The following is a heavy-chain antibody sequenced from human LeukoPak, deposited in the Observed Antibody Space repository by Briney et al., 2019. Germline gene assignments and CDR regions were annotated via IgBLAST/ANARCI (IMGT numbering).Heavy chain of an antibody. CDR1: GLTFSSYW. J-gene: IGHJ4*02. D-gene: IGHD6-13*01. Sequence: GGSLRLSCAASGLTFSSYWMSWVRQAPGKGLEWVANIKQDGSEKYYVDSVKGRFTISRDNAKNSLYLRMNSLRAEDTAVYYCARIAAAGIDQWGQGTLVTVSS. CDR3: ARIAAAGIDQ. V-gene: IGHV3-7*03. CDR2: IKQDGSEK.